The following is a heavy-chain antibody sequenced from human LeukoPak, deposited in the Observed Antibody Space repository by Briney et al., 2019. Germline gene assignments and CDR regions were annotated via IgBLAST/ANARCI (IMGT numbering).Heavy chain of an antibody. CDR3: ARCSGWAFKN. J-gene: IGHJ4*02. CDR2: ITFDGYNA. V-gene: IGHV3-30*19. D-gene: IGHD6-19*01. Sequence: PGGSLRLSCAASGFRFSTYGMHWVRQAPGKGLEWVAFITFDGYNAYYADSLRGRITISRDNSINTLYLQVNSLRAEDTAIYYCARCSGWAFKNWGQGTLVTVSS. CDR1: GFRFSTYG.